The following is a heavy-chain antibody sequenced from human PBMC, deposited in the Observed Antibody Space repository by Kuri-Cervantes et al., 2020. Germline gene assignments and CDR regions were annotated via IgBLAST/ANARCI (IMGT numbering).Heavy chain of an antibody. CDR1: GFTFSSFG. J-gene: IGHJ6*02. D-gene: IGHD2-2*02. CDR3: ASSRDCSSTSCYIFPDYYYYYGMDV. V-gene: IGHV3-30*03. CDR2: ISYDGSSK. Sequence: GESLKISCVASGFTFSSFGMHWVRQAPGKGLEWVAVISYDGSSKYSADSVKGRFTISRDNSKKTLYLHMNSLRVEDTAVYYCASSRDCSSTSCYIFPDYYYYYGMDVWGQGTTVTVSS.